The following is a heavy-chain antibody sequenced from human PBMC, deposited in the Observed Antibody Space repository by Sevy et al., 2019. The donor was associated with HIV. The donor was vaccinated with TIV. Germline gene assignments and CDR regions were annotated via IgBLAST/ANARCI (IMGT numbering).Heavy chain of an antibody. D-gene: IGHD5-18*01. CDR2: IKQDGSEK. CDR1: GFTFSSYW. J-gene: IGHJ3*02. Sequence: GGSLRLSCAASGFTFSSYWMSWVRQAPGKGLEWVANIKQDGSEKYYVDSVKGRFTISRDNAKNSLYLQMNSLSAEDTAVYYCARDLGWIQLWADAFDIWGQGTMVTVSS. V-gene: IGHV3-7*01. CDR3: ARDLGWIQLWADAFDI.